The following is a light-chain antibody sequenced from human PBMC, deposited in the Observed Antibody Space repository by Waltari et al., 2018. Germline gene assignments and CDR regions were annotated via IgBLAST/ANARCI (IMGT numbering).Light chain of an antibody. V-gene: IGKV4-1*01. CDR2: WAS. Sequence: IVMTQSPDSLAVSLGERATINCKSSQSLLYSSNNKNYLAWYQQKPGQPPKLLIYWASTRESGVPERFSGSGSGTDFTLTISTLQAEDVAVYYCQQHYGVLWTFGQGTKVEI. CDR1: QSLLYSSNNKNY. CDR3: QQHYGVLWT. J-gene: IGKJ1*01.